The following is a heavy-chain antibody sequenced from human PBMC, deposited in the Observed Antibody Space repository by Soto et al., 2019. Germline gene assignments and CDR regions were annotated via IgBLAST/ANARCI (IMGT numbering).Heavy chain of an antibody. V-gene: IGHV1-18*01. Sequence: QVQLVQSGPELKKPGASVKVSCKTSGYSFHNSGISWVRQAPGQGLEWMGWISVFNGYAHYAQKFQGRVIMTADTLTSTAHLELRGLRSDDTAMYYCSKNGTTWFASWGQGTPVTVSS. D-gene: IGHD1-1*01. CDR2: ISVFNGYA. J-gene: IGHJ5*01. CDR3: SKNGTTWFAS. CDR1: GYSFHNSG.